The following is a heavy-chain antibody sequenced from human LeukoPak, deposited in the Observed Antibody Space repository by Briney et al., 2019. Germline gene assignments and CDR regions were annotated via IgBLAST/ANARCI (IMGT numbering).Heavy chain of an antibody. CDR2: INHSGST. CDR1: GGSFSGYY. V-gene: IGHV4-34*01. J-gene: IGHJ4*02. CDR3: ARYSSSSGFDY. D-gene: IGHD6-6*01. Sequence: SETLSLTCAVYGGSFSGYYWSWIRQPPGKGLEWIGEINHSGSTNYNPSLKSRVTISVDTSKNQFSLKLSSVTAADTAVYYCARYSSSSGFDYWGQGTLVTVSS.